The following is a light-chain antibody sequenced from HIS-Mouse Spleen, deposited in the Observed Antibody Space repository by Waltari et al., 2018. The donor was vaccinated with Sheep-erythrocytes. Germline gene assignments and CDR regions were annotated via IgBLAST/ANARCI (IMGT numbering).Light chain of an antibody. CDR1: ALPKQY. J-gene: IGLJ1*01. V-gene: IGLV3-25*03. CDR2: KDI. CDR3: QSADSSGTYV. Sequence: SYELTQPPSVSVSPGQTARITCSGDALPKQYAYWYQQKPGQAPVLVIYKDIERPSGLPERFSGSSSGTTVTLTISGVQAEDEADYYCQSADSSGTYVFGTGTKVTVL.